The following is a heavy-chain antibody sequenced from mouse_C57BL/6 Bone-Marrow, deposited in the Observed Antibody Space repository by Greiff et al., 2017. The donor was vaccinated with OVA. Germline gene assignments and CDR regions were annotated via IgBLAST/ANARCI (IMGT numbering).Heavy chain of an antibody. Sequence: VQLKESGAELVRPGASVKLSCTASGFNIKDDYMHWVKQRPEQGLEWIGWIDPENGDTEYASKFQGKATITADTSSNTAYLQLSSLTSEDTAVYYCTCWLLRGYWGQGTTLTVSS. CDR2: IDPENGDT. CDR1: GFNIKDDY. J-gene: IGHJ2*01. CDR3: TCWLLRGY. D-gene: IGHD2-3*01. V-gene: IGHV14-4*01.